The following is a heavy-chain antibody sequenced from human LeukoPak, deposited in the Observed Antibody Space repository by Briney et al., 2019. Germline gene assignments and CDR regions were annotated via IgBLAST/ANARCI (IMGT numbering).Heavy chain of an antibody. J-gene: IGHJ2*01. CDR2: VDPENGET. CDR3: ATEGYDRSAYDPPGYRYFDL. D-gene: IGHD3-22*01. V-gene: IGHV1-69-2*01. CDR1: GYTFIDYY. Sequence: GATVKVSCKASGYTFIDYYMHCVQQAPGKGPEWMGRVDPENGETLYAEKFQGRVSMTADTTTDTAYMELSSLRSEDTAVYYCATEGYDRSAYDPPGYRYFDLWGPGTLVTVSS.